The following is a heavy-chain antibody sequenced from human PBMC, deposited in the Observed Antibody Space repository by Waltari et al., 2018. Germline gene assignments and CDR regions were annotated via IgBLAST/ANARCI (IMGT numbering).Heavy chain of an antibody. CDR3: ARESVDYDFDY. V-gene: IGHV1-2*02. D-gene: IGHD4-17*01. CDR1: GYTFTGYY. Sequence: QVQLVQSGAEVKKPGASVKVSCKASGYTFTGYYMHWVRQAPGQGLEWMGCINPNSGGTNYAQEFQGRGTMTRDTSISTAYIERSRLGSDDTAVYYCARESVDYDFDYWDQGTLVTVSS. J-gene: IGHJ4*02. CDR2: INPNSGGT.